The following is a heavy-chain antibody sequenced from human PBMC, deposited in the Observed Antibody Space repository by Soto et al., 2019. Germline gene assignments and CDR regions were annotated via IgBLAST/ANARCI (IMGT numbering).Heavy chain of an antibody. D-gene: IGHD6-13*01. Sequence: GPLRLSCEASVFTFSSYWMSWVRQAPGKGLEWVANIKLDGSERYYVDSVRGRFTISRDNAKNSLFLQMDSLRAEDTAVYYCARAVKLAVPAATGYFDFWGQGTLVTVSS. J-gene: IGHJ4*03. CDR3: ARAVKLAVPAATGYFDF. CDR2: IKLDGSER. CDR1: VFTFSSYW. V-gene: IGHV3-7*03.